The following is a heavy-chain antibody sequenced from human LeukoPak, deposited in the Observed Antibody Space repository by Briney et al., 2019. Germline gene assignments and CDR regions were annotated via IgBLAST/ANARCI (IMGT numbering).Heavy chain of an antibody. Sequence: SQTLSLTCTVSGGSISSGSYYWGWIRQPPGKGLEWIGSIYYSGSTYYNPSLKSRVTISVDTSKNQFSPKLSSVTAADTAVYYCARLGGDIVVVPAAIGDAWGKGTTVTVSS. J-gene: IGHJ6*04. D-gene: IGHD2-2*02. CDR2: IYYSGST. CDR1: GGSISSGSYY. V-gene: IGHV4-39*01. CDR3: ARLGGDIVVVPAAIGDA.